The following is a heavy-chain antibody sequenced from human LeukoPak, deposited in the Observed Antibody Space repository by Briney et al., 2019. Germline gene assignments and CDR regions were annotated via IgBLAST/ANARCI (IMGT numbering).Heavy chain of an antibody. V-gene: IGHV1-69*13. Sequence: SVKVSCKASGYTFTSYDINWVRQATGQGLEWMGGIIPIFGTANYAQKFQGRVTITADESTSTAYMELSSLRSEDTAVYYCARDWAYCSSTSCYNWFDPWGQGTLVTVSS. J-gene: IGHJ5*02. D-gene: IGHD2-2*01. CDR1: GYTFTSYD. CDR3: ARDWAYCSSTSCYNWFDP. CDR2: IIPIFGTA.